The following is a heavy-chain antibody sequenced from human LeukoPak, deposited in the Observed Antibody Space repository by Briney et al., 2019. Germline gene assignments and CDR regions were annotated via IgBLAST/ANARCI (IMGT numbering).Heavy chain of an antibody. Sequence: GASVKVSCKASGYTFTSYGISWVRQAPGQGLEWMGWISAYNGNTNYAQKLQGRVTMTTDTSTSTAYMELRSLRSDDTAVYYCASLRLGELSLSGEYYFDYWGQGTLVTVSS. V-gene: IGHV1-18*01. CDR1: GYTFTSYG. CDR2: ISAYNGNT. D-gene: IGHD3-16*02. J-gene: IGHJ4*02. CDR3: ASLRLGELSLSGEYYFDY.